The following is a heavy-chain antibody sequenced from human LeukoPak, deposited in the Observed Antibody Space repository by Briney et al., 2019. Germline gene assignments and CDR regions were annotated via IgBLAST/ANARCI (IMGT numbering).Heavy chain of an antibody. J-gene: IGHJ3*02. CDR2: IYYSGST. CDR1: GGSFSGYY. CDR3: AGIPPPFRCSAGSCYSNAFDI. Sequence: SETLSLTCAVYGGSFSGYYWSWIRQPPGKGLEWFGNIYYSGSTYYNPSLKSRVTISVDTSKNQFSLKLSSVTAADTAVYYCAGIPPPFRCSAGSCYSNAFDIWGQGTMVTVSS. V-gene: IGHV4-34*01. D-gene: IGHD2-15*01.